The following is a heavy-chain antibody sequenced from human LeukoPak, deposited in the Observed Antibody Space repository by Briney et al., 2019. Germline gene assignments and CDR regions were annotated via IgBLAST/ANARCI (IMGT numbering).Heavy chain of an antibody. Sequence: GGSLRLSCAASGFTVSSNYMSWVRQAPGKGLEWVSVIYSGGSTYYADSVKGRFTISRDNSKNTLYLQMNSLRAEDTAVYYCARDLVGALYSFDYWGQGTLVTVSS. V-gene: IGHV3-66*02. CDR1: GFTVSSNY. J-gene: IGHJ4*02. CDR3: ARDLVGALYSFDY. D-gene: IGHD1-26*01. CDR2: IYSGGST.